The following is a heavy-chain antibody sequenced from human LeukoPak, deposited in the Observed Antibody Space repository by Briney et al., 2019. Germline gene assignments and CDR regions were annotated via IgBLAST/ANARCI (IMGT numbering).Heavy chain of an antibody. J-gene: IGHJ4*02. CDR2: IYYNGSP. Sequence: SETLSLTCKVSGGSISSSSYYWGWIRQPPGKGLEWIGSIYYNGSPHYNPSLKSRVTISIDTSKNQFSLRLRSVAAADTAVYFCAGGPSSTRRESDYWGQGTLVTVSS. CDR1: GGSISSSSYY. V-gene: IGHV4-39*07. CDR3: AGGPSSTRRESDY. D-gene: IGHD2-2*01.